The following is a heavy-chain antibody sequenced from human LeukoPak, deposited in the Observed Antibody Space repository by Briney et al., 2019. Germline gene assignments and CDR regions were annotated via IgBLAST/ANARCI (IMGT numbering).Heavy chain of an antibody. V-gene: IGHV3-66*01. J-gene: IGHJ1*01. Sequence: PGRSLRLSCAASGFTVSSNYMSWVRQAPGKGLEWVSVISSGGSTNYADSVKGRFTISRDNSKNTLNLQMNSLRAEDTAVYYCARDSMIVGWYFQHWGQGTLVTVSS. CDR2: ISSGGST. D-gene: IGHD3-22*01. CDR3: ARDSMIVGWYFQH. CDR1: GFTVSSNY.